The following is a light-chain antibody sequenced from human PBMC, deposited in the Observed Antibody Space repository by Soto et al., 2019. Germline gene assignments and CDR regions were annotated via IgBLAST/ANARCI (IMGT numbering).Light chain of an antibody. CDR1: QSVSSSY. CDR2: GAS. CDR3: QQCGSSST. Sequence: EVVLTQSPGTLALSRGERATLSCRASQSVSSSYLAWYQHRPGQAPRLLIFGASSRATGIPDRFSGTGSGTDFTLTISRLEPEDFAVYYCQQCGSSSTFGQGTRLEIK. J-gene: IGKJ5*01. V-gene: IGKV3-20*01.